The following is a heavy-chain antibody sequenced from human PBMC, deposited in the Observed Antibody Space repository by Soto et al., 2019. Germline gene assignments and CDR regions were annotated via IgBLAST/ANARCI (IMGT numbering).Heavy chain of an antibody. CDR1: GFTFSNYA. V-gene: IGHV3-23*01. D-gene: IGHD2-15*01. CDR2: MSGSAAST. J-gene: IGHJ4*02. Sequence: EVPLLESGGDLVQPGGSLRLSCAASGFTFSNYAMIWVRQAPGQGLDWVSGMSGSAASTFYADSVRGRFTISGDNSKNTLYLQMNSLRAEDTAVYDCAEWTVRYCSGGRCCLDGPFDYWGQGTLVTVSS. CDR3: AEWTVRYCSGGRCCLDGPFDY.